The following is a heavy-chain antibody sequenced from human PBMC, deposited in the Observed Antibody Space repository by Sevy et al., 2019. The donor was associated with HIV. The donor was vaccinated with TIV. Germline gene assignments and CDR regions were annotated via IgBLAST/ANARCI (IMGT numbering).Heavy chain of an antibody. CDR3: VRQGGLVDYGMDV. J-gene: IGHJ6*02. D-gene: IGHD1-26*01. Sequence: SETLSLTCTVSVGSISQYYWSWIRQPPGKGLEWIGFVYYTGNTNYNPSLKGRVTVALDTSKNQFSLKLNSVTAADMAVYYCVRQGGLVDYGMDVWGPGTTVTVSS. V-gene: IGHV4-59*01. CDR1: VGSISQYY. CDR2: VYYTGNT.